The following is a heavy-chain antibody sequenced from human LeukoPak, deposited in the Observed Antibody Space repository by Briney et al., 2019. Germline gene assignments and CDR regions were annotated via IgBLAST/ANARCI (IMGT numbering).Heavy chain of an antibody. CDR2: INPNSGGT. Sequence: ASVKVSCKASGYIFSTYGINWVRQAPGQGLEWMGRINPNSGGTNYAQKFQGRVTMTRDTSISTAYMELSRLRSDDTAVYYCARGGSSGYYYDDYFDYWGQGTLVTVSS. D-gene: IGHD3-22*01. J-gene: IGHJ4*02. V-gene: IGHV1-2*06. CDR1: GYIFSTYG. CDR3: ARGGSSGYYYDDYFDY.